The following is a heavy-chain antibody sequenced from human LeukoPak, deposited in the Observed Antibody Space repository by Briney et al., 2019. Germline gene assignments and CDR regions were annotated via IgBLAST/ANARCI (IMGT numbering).Heavy chain of an antibody. CDR1: GYTFTNYY. CDR2: INPSVVGT. CDR3: TRELGGSCFDY. Sequence: ASVKVSCKASGYTFTNYYIHWVRQAPGQGLEWMGVINPSVVGTTYAQRFQGRVTMTRDTSTSTVYMEVSGLRSEDTAVYYCTRELGGSCFDYWGQGTRVTVSS. V-gene: IGHV1-46*01. J-gene: IGHJ4*02. D-gene: IGHD2-15*01.